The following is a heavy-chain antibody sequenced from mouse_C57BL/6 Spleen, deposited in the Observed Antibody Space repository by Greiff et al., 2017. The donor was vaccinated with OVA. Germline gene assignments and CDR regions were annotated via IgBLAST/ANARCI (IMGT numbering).Heavy chain of an antibody. Sequence: QVQLQQPGAELVKPGASVKLSCKASGYTFTSYWMHWVKQRPGRGLEWIGRIDPNSGGTKYNEKFKSKATLTVDKPSSTAYMQLSSLTSEDSAVYYCARFGYGSSYYAMDYWGQGTSVTVSS. CDR3: ARFGYGSSYYAMDY. J-gene: IGHJ4*01. V-gene: IGHV1-72*01. CDR1: GYTFTSYW. D-gene: IGHD1-1*01. CDR2: IDPNSGGT.